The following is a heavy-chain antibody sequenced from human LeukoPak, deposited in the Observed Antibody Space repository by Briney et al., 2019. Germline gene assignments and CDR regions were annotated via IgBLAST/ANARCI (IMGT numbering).Heavy chain of an antibody. CDR2: IYYSGST. V-gene: IGHV4-39*01. CDR3: ARHPRIAVAGNVYFDY. Sequence: PSETLSLTCTVSGGSISSSSYYWGWIRQPPGKGLEWIGCIYYSGSTYYNPSLKSRVTISVDTSKNQFSLKLSSVTAADTAVYYCARHPRIAVAGNVYFDYWGQGTLVTVSS. CDR1: GGSISSSSYY. J-gene: IGHJ4*02. D-gene: IGHD6-19*01.